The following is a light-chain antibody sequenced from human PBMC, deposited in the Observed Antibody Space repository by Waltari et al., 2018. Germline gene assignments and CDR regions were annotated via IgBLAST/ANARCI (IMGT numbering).Light chain of an antibody. J-gene: IGKJ3*01. CDR3: HPTSDLPFT. CDR1: QNIGDR. V-gene: IGKV6-21*01. CDR2: FAS. Sequence: ETVLTQSPDFQSVTPKEKVTITCRASQNIGDRLHWYQQKADQSPKLLIKFASQSFSGVPSRFSGSGSGTHFTLTINSLEAEDGATYYCHPTSDLPFTFGPGTKVHIK.